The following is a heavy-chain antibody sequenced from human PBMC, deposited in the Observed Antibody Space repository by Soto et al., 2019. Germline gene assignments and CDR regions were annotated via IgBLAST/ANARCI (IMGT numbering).Heavy chain of an antibody. J-gene: IGHJ3*02. V-gene: IGHV4-30-4*01. CDR2: IYYSGST. D-gene: IGHD5-18*01. Sequence: QVQLQESGPGLVKPSQTLSLTCTVSGGSISSGDYYWSWFRQPPGKGLEWIGYIYYSGSTYYNPSLKSRVTISVDTSKNQFSLKLSSVTAADTAVYYCARAPPLKYTYGLRGAFDIWGQGTMVTVSS. CDR3: ARAPPLKYTYGLRGAFDI. CDR1: GGSISSGDYY.